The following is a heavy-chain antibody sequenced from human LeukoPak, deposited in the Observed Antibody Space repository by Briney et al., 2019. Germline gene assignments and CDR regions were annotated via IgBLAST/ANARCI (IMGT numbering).Heavy chain of an antibody. Sequence: SETLSLTCTVSGGSISSSSYYWGWIRQPPGKGLEWIGSIYYSGSTYYNPSLKSRVTISVGTSKNQFSLKLSSVTAADTAVYYCASRPGSGYYYGYFDYWGQGTLVTVSS. J-gene: IGHJ4*02. D-gene: IGHD3-22*01. CDR2: IYYSGST. CDR3: ASRPGSGYYYGYFDY. CDR1: GGSISSSSYY. V-gene: IGHV4-39*01.